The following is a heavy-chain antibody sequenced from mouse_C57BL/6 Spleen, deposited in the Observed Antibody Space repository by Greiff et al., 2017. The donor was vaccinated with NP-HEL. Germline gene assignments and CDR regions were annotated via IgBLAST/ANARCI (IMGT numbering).Heavy chain of an antibody. D-gene: IGHD2-3*01. CDR3: AREGLLLDFDV. Sequence: QVQLQQSGAELVKPGASVKLSCKASGYTFTSYWMHWVKQRPGQGLEWIGNINPSNGGTNYNEKFKSKATLTVDKSSSTAYMQLSSLTSEDSAVYYCAREGLLLDFDVWGTGTTVTVSS. CDR2: INPSNGGT. CDR1: GYTFTSYW. V-gene: IGHV1-53*01. J-gene: IGHJ1*03.